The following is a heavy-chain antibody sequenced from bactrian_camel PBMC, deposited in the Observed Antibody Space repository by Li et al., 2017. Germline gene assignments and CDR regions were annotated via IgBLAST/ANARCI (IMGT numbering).Heavy chain of an antibody. J-gene: IGHJ4*01. V-gene: IGHV3S1*01. CDR3: AADLCVSKNYPVPGPTKY. CDR1: AYTFKYGC. D-gene: IGHD3*01. CDR2: ITTGGNTT. Sequence: HVQLVESGGGSVQAGGSLRLSCAASAYTFKYGCMAWFRQAPGKEREGVAAITTGGNTTYYAEAVKGRFTISRDNAKSTLYLQMNSLKPEDTGMYICAADLCVSKNYPVPGPTKYWGQGTQVTVS.